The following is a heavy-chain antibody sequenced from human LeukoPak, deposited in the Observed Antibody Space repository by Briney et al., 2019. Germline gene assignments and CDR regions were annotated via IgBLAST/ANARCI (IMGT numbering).Heavy chain of an antibody. CDR3: ASRYCSGGDCYLSFDR. J-gene: IGHJ4*02. V-gene: IGHV3-48*01. CDR1: GFTFSSYS. D-gene: IGHD2-15*01. Sequence: GGSLRLSCAASGFTFSSYSMNWVRQAPGKGLEWVSYISSSSSTIYYADSVKGRFTISRDNAKNSLYLQMNSLRVEDTAVYYCASRYCSGGDCYLSFDRWGQGTPVTVSS. CDR2: ISSSSSTI.